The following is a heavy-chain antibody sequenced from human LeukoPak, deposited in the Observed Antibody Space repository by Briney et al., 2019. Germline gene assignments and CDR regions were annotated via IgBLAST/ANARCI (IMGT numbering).Heavy chain of an antibody. D-gene: IGHD5-24*01. V-gene: IGHV1-2*02. Sequence: ASVKVSCKSSGYTFTAYALHWVRQAPGQGLEWMGWITPSDGAYYAQGFQGRVTMTRDTSTSTAYMDLNRLTSDDTAVYFCARDRYGDGFAHFDYWGQGTLVAVSS. CDR2: ITPSDGA. CDR3: ARDRYGDGFAHFDY. CDR1: GYTFTAYA. J-gene: IGHJ4*02.